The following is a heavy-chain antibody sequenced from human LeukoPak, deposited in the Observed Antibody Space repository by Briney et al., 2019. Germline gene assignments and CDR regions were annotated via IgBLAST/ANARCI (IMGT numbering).Heavy chain of an antibody. D-gene: IGHD3-16*01. CDR3: ARGGGLDV. V-gene: IGHV3-74*01. CDR1: AFIFSGHW. J-gene: IGHJ6*02. CDR2: IASDGSST. Sequence: GGSLRLSCEGSAFIFSGHWMNWVRQTPGKGLVWVSRIASDGSSTTYADSVKGRFSISRDNAKNSLYLQMSNLRAEDTAVYFCARGGGLDVWGQGATVTVSS.